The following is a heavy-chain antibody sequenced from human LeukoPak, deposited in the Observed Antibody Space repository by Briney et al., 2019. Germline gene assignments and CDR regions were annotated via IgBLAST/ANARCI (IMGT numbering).Heavy chain of an antibody. CDR1: GYTFTSYA. CDR2: INTNTGNP. D-gene: IGHD3-22*01. Sequence: ASVKVSCKASGYTFTSYAMNWVRQAPRQGLEWMGWINTNTGNPTYAQGFTGRFVFSLDASLSTAYLQISSLKAEDTAVYYCARDGLIGWATFDYWGQGTLVTVSS. CDR3: ARDGLIGWATFDY. V-gene: IGHV7-4-1*02. J-gene: IGHJ4*02.